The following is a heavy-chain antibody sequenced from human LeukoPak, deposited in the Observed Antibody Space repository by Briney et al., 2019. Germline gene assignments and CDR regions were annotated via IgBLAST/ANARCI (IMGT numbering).Heavy chain of an antibody. V-gene: IGHV3-30*02. CDR2: IRHDGSNK. D-gene: IGHD3-3*01. J-gene: IGHJ5*02. CDR1: GFTFSSYG. Sequence: GGSLRLSCAASGFTFSSYGMHWVRQAPGKGLEWVAFIRHDGSNKYYADSVKGRFTISRDNSKNTLYLQMNSLRAEDTAVYYCAKGPGSVGLRFMEWGIDPWGQGTPVTVSS. CDR3: AKGPGSVGLRFMEWGIDP.